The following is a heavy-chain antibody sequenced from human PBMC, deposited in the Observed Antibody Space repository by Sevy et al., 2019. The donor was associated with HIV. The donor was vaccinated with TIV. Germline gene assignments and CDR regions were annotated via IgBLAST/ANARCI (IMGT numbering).Heavy chain of an antibody. J-gene: IGHJ6*02. CDR3: AREGPEGGYSYELYYYGMDV. V-gene: IGHV3-30-3*01. CDR1: GFTFSSYA. Sequence: GGSLRLSCAASGFTFSSYAMHWVRQAPGKGLEWVAVISYDGSNKYYADSVKGRFTISRDNSENTLYLQMNSLRAEDTAVYYCAREGPEGGYSYELYYYGMDVWGQGTTVTVSS. D-gene: IGHD5-18*01. CDR2: ISYDGSNK.